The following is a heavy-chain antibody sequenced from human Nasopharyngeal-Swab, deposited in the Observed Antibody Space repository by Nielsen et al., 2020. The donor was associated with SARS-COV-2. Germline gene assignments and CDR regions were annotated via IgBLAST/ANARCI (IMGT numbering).Heavy chain of an antibody. CDR3: ARENSSGWYDWYFDL. J-gene: IGHJ2*01. CDR2: INPNSGGT. Sequence: ASVKVSCKASGYTFTGYYMHWVRQAPGQGLEWMGWINPNSGGTNYAQKFQGWVTMTRDTSISTAYMELSSLRSEDTAVYYCARENSSGWYDWYFDLWGRGTLVTVSS. CDR1: GYTFTGYY. V-gene: IGHV1-2*04. D-gene: IGHD6-19*01.